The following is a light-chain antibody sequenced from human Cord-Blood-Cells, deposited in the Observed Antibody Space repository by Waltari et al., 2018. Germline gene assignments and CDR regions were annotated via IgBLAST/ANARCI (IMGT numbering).Light chain of an antibody. CDR2: DVS. J-gene: IGLJ3*02. CDR3: SSYTSSSNWV. Sequence: VSGSPGQSITISCTGTSSDVGGYNYVSWYQQHPGKAPKLMIYDVSNRPSGVSNRFSGSKSGNTASLTISGLQAEDEADYYCSSYTSSSNWVFGGGTKLTVL. CDR1: SSDVGGYNY. V-gene: IGLV2-14*04.